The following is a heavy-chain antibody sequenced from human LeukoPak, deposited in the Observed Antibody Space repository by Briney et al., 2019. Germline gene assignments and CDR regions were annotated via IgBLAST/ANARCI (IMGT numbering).Heavy chain of an antibody. V-gene: IGHV4-59*08. CDR1: GGSFSGYY. Sequence: SETLSLTCAVYGGSFSGYYWSWIRQPPGKGLEWIGYIYYSGSTNYNPSLKSRVTISVDTSKNQFSLKLSSVTAADTAVYYCARHIDTRWFDPWGQGTLVTVSS. CDR3: ARHIDTRWFDP. CDR2: IYYSGST. D-gene: IGHD2-15*01. J-gene: IGHJ5*02.